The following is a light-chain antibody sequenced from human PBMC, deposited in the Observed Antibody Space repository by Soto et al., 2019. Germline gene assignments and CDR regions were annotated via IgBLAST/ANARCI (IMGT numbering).Light chain of an antibody. V-gene: IGKV3-15*01. CDR2: GAS. CDR1: QSVSSN. J-gene: IGKJ1*01. Sequence: EIVMTQSRATRSVSPGERATLSCRASQSVSSNLAWYQQKPGQAPRLLIYGASTRATGIPARFSGSGSGTEFTLTISSLQSEDFAVYYCQQYNNWWTFGQGTKVDIK. CDR3: QQYNNWWT.